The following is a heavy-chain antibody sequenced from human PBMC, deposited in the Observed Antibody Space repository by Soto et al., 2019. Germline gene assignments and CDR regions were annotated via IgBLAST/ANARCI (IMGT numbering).Heavy chain of an antibody. CDR2: ISYDGSNK. CDR1: GFTFSSYA. Sequence: GGSLRLCCAASGFTFSSYAMHWVRQAPGKGLEWVAVISYDGSNKYYADSVKGRFTISRDNSKNTLYLQMNSLRAEDTAVYYCARLVVAASYAFDIWGQGTMVTVSS. V-gene: IGHV3-30-3*01. J-gene: IGHJ3*02. CDR3: ARLVVAASYAFDI. D-gene: IGHD2-15*01.